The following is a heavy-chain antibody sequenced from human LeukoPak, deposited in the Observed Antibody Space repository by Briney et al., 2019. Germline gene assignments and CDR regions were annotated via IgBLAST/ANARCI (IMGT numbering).Heavy chain of an antibody. Sequence: SETLSLTCTVSGGSISSSSYYWGWIRQPPGKGLEWIGGIYYSGSTYYNPSLNSRVTISVDTSKNQFSLKLSSVTAADTAFYYCARQGTTTDYYYYYMDVWGKGTTVTVSS. CDR1: GGSISSSSYY. V-gene: IGHV4-39*01. D-gene: IGHD4-11*01. CDR3: ARQGTTTDYYYYYMDV. J-gene: IGHJ6*03. CDR2: IYYSGST.